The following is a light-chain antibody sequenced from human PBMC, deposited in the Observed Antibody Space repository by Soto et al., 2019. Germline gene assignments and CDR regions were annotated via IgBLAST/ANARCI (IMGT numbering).Light chain of an antibody. CDR1: QGVGSN. CDR2: DAS. CDR3: QHYNNWPPYS. Sequence: IVVTQSPATLSVSPGEGVTLSCRASQGVGSNLAWYQQRPGQAPRLLIYDASTRATGIPDRFSGSGSGTEFTLTISSLQSEDFGVYYCQHYNNWPPYSFGQGTKVEIK. V-gene: IGKV3-15*01. J-gene: IGKJ2*03.